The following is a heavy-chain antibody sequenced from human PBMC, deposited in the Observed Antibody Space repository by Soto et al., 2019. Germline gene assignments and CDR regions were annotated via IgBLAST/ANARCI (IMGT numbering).Heavy chain of an antibody. D-gene: IGHD6-19*01. CDR1: GYPFTSYA. J-gene: IGHJ5*02. CDR3: ARDLYSSGPFDP. V-gene: IGHV1-3*01. Sequence: XSVKLSCNASGYPFTSYAMHWVRQAPGQRLEWMGWINAGNGNTKYSQKFQGRVTITRDTSASTAYMELSSLRSEDTAVYYCARDLYSSGPFDPWGQGTLVTVSS. CDR2: INAGNGNT.